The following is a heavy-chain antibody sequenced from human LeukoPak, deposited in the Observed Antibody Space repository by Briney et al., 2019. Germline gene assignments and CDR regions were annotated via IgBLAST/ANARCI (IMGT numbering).Heavy chain of an antibody. CDR2: IYYSGST. CDR3: ARVYYDISGGFDP. Sequence: PSETLSLTCTVSGGSINSDEYYWSCIRQPPGKGLECIGYIYYSGSTYYNASLKSRVTISVDTSKNQFSLKLSSVTAADTAVYYCARVYYDISGGFDPWGQGTLVTVSS. CDR1: GGSINSDEYY. J-gene: IGHJ5*02. D-gene: IGHD3-9*01. V-gene: IGHV4-30-4*01.